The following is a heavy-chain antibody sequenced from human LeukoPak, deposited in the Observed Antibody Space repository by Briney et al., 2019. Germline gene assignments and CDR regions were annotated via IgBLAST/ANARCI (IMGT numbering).Heavy chain of an antibody. Sequence: PGGSLRLSCAASGFTFNSYAMHWVRQAPGKGLEWVAVMSYDGSNKYYADSVKGRLTISRDNSKNTLYLQMNSLRAEDTAVYYCARDSSSWYAGGYFDYWGQGTLVTVSS. J-gene: IGHJ4*02. CDR2: MSYDGSNK. CDR1: GFTFNSYA. V-gene: IGHV3-30-3*01. D-gene: IGHD6-13*01. CDR3: ARDSSSWYAGGYFDY.